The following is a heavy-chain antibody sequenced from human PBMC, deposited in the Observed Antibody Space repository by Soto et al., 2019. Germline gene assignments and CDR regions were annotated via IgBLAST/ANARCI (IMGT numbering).Heavy chain of an antibody. J-gene: IGHJ4*02. D-gene: IGHD6-19*01. Sequence: TSETLSLTCAVSGDSVTSNVWWSWVRQPPGKGLEWIGEAYHNGLTDYNPSLKGRVTMSVDTPKNEFSLKLTSLTAADTAIYYCARDAAVPGESDRFDYWGQGTLVTV. CDR2: AYHNGLT. V-gene: IGHV4-4*02. CDR1: GDSVTSNVW. CDR3: ARDAAVPGESDRFDY.